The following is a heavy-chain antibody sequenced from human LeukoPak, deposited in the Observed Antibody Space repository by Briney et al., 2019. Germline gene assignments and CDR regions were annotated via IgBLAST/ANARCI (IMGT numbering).Heavy chain of an antibody. CDR1: GFTFSNYW. J-gene: IGHJ6*02. CDR2: IKQDESEK. CDR3: AREGDYYYGMDV. V-gene: IGHV3-7*03. Sequence: PGGSLRLSCATSGFTFSNYWMSWVRQAPGKGLEWVANIKQDESEKYYVDSVKGRFTISRDNAKNSLYLQMNSLRAEDTAVYYCAREGDYYYGMDVWGQGTTVTVSS.